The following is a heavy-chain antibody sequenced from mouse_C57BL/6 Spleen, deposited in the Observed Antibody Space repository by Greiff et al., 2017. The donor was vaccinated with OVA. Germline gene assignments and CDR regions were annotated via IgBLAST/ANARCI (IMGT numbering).Heavy chain of an antibody. CDR2: ILPGSGST. CDR3: AGPSTTVPYYFDY. CDR1: GYTFTGYW. D-gene: IGHD1-1*01. Sequence: QVQLQQSGAELMKPGASVKLSCKATGYTFTGYWIEWVKQRPGPGLEWIGEILPGSGSTNYNEKFKGKATFTADPASNTAYMQLSSLTTEDSAIYYCAGPSTTVPYYFDYWGQGTTLTVSS. J-gene: IGHJ2*01. V-gene: IGHV1-9*01.